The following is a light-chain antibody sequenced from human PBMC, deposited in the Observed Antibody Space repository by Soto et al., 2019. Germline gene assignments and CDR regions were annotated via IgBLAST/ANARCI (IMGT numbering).Light chain of an antibody. CDR2: SAS. V-gene: IGKV1-27*01. CDR3: QWIYNVPL. Sequence: IQLSQSPASPSASVGNSVTFTCRVSQDSSSHLYYYRQKPGKVRNILIYSASNLQSGVPSRFSGSGSGTDFTLTVSRQKPADVATYCAQWIYNVPLFGQGTRLEIK. CDR1: QDSSSH. J-gene: IGKJ5*01.